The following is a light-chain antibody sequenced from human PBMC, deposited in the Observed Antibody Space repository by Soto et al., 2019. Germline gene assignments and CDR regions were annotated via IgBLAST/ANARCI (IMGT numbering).Light chain of an antibody. Sequence: EIVLAQSPDTLSLSPGERATLSCRTSQSMSTNYLAWYQQKSGQPPRLLIYGASIRATGIPDRFSGSGSGTDFTLTISRLEPEDFAVYYCPQYDSSPLTFGGGAKVEIK. V-gene: IGKV3-20*01. CDR1: QSMSTNY. J-gene: IGKJ4*01. CDR3: PQYDSSPLT. CDR2: GAS.